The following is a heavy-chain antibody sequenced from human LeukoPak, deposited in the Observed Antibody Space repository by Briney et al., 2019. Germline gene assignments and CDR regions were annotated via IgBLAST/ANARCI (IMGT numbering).Heavy chain of an antibody. CDR1: GFTVSSNY. D-gene: IGHD2-21*01. Sequence: PGGSLRLSCAASGFTVSSNYMSWVRQAPGKGLEWVSVFYSDAGTYYADSVKGRFTISRDNSKNTLYLQMNSLRAEDTALYYIAREVRTSMADFSYMDVWGKGTTVTVSS. V-gene: IGHV3-66*02. CDR2: FYSDAGT. J-gene: IGHJ6*03. CDR3: AREVRTSMADFSYMDV.